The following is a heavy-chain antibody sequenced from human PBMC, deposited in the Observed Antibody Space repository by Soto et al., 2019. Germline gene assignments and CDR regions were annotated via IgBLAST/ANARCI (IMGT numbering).Heavy chain of an antibody. J-gene: IGHJ5*02. Sequence: QVQLQESGPGLLKPSETLSLTCTVSGGSIGNYFWSWIRQPPGSGLDWIGYIYYNGDTSYNPSIESRVTMSVDTYKNQLSLKLTSVTAADTAVYYCARDRYPYAPGRWFDPSGQGTLVTVSS. CDR2: IYYNGDT. CDR3: ARDRYPYAPGRWFDP. CDR1: GGSIGNYF. V-gene: IGHV4-59*01. D-gene: IGHD3-16*01.